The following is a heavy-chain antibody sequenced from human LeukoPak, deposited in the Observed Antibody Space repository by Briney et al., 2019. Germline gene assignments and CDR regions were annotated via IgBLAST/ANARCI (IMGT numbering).Heavy chain of an antibody. D-gene: IGHD2-8*02. CDR3: ARHFESTGYYYGMDV. Sequence: PSETLSLTCTVSGGSISSYYWSWIRQPPGKGLEWIGYIYYSGSTNYNPSLKSRVTISVDTSKNQFSLKLSSVTAADTAAYYCARHFESTGYYYGMDVWGQGTTVTVSS. CDR1: GGSISSYY. J-gene: IGHJ6*02. CDR2: IYYSGST. V-gene: IGHV4-59*08.